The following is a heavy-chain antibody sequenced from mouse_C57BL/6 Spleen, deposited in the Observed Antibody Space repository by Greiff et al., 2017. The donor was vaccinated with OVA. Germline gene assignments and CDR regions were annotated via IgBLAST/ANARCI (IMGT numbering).Heavy chain of an antibody. CDR3: ARRNYSNYYAMDY. CDR2: IDPSDSYT. V-gene: IGHV1-50*01. Sequence: QVQLQQPGAELVKPGASVKLSCTASGYTFTSYWMQWVKQRPGQGLEWIGEIDPSDSYTNYNQKFKGKTTLTVDTSSSTAYMQLSSLTSEDSAVYYCARRNYSNYYAMDYWGQGTSVTVSS. J-gene: IGHJ4*01. D-gene: IGHD2-5*01. CDR1: GYTFTSYW.